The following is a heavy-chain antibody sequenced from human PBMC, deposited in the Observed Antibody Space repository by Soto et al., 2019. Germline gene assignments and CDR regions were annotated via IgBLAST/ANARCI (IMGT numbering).Heavy chain of an antibody. CDR1: VGSVSSYY. CDR2: INHSGST. V-gene: IGHV4-34*01. Sequence: SETLSLTCAVYVGSVSSYYWSWIRQPPGKWLEWIGEINHSGSTNXXPSLKSRVXISVDTSKNQFXLKLSXFTSADTPVYYCATAHYSSSCYNYWRQGTLVTVS. J-gene: IGHJ4*02. CDR3: ATAHYSSSCYNY. D-gene: IGHD6-13*01.